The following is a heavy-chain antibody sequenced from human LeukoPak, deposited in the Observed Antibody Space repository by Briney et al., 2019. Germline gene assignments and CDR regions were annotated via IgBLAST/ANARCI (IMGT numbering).Heavy chain of an antibody. CDR1: GFTFSNYY. CDR2: ISSSGSTI. J-gene: IGHJ4*02. Sequence: PGGSLRLSCAASGFTFSNYYMSWIRQAPGKGLEWVSYISSSGSTIYYADSVKGRFTISRDNSKNSLYLHMNSLRAEDTAVYYCAKERAGYTHPYHCDHWPQGPLVTVSS. D-gene: IGHD3-16*02. CDR3: AKERAGYTHPYHCDH. V-gene: IGHV3-11*01.